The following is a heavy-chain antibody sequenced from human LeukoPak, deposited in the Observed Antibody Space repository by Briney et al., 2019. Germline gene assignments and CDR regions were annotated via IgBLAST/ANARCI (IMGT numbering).Heavy chain of an antibody. CDR1: GFTFSTYS. Sequence: PGGSLRLPCAASGFTFSTYSMNWVRQAPGKGLEWVSYISSSTSTIYYADSVKGRFTISRDNAKNSLYLQMNSLRAEDTAVYYCAKNPLTAARRFFDYWGQGTLVTVSS. CDR2: ISSSTSTI. CDR3: AKNPLTAARRFFDY. J-gene: IGHJ4*02. V-gene: IGHV3-48*01. D-gene: IGHD6-6*01.